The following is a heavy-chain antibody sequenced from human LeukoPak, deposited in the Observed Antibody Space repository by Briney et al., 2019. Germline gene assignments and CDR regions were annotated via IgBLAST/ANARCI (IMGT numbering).Heavy chain of an antibody. D-gene: IGHD6-13*01. Sequence: SETLSLTCTVSGVSIIPYYWSWIRQPPGKGLEWIGYIFYSGSANYNPSLKSRVTISLDTSRNQFSLRLNSVTAADTAVYYCAREVIATDDYNWFDPWGQGTLVTVSS. CDR2: IFYSGSA. J-gene: IGHJ5*02. CDR3: AREVIATDDYNWFDP. CDR1: GVSIIPYY. V-gene: IGHV4-59*01.